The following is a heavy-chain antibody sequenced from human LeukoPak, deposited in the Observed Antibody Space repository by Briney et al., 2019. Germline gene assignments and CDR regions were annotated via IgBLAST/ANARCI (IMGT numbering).Heavy chain of an antibody. CDR2: IYHSGST. J-gene: IGHJ3*02. CDR3: ARGSSGDAFDI. CDR1: GGSISSGGYS. D-gene: IGHD3-22*01. Sequence: PSQTLSLTCAVSGGSISSGGYSWSWIRQPPGKGLEWIGYIYHSGSTYYNPSLKSRVTISVDRSKNQSSLKLSSVTAADTAVYYCARGSSGDAFDIWGQGTMVTVSS. V-gene: IGHV4-30-2*01.